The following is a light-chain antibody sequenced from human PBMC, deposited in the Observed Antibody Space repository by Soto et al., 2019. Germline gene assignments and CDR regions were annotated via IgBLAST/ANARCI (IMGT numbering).Light chain of an antibody. J-gene: IGLJ1*01. V-gene: IGLV2-14*01. CDR1: SSDVGGYNY. CDR2: GVT. CDR3: SSYTSASTLLYL. Sequence: QSALTQPASVSGSPGQSITISCTGTSSDVGGYNYVSWYQQHPGIAPKLLIYGVTNRPSGVSTSFSGSKSGNTASLTISGLHAEDEADYHCSSYTSASTLLYLFGTGTKLTVL.